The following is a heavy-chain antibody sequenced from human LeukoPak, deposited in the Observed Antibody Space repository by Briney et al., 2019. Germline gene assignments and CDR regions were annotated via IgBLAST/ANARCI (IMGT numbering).Heavy chain of an antibody. V-gene: IGHV3-23*01. D-gene: IGHD4-17*01. J-gene: IGHJ4*02. CDR2: ISGSGGST. CDR1: GFTFSSYA. CDR3: AKVFSVSWGNSFYGDYEGAVDY. Sequence: PGGSLRLSCAASGFTFSSYAMGWVRQAPGKGLEWVSAISGSGGSTYYADSVKGRFTISRDNSKNTLYLQMNSLRAEDTAVYYCAKVFSVSWGNSFYGDYEGAVDYWGQGTLVAVSS.